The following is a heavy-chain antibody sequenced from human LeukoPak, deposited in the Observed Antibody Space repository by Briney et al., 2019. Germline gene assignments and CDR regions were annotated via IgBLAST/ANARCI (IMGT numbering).Heavy chain of an antibody. Sequence: GGSLRLSCAASGFTFSSYWMSWVRQAPGKGLEWVANIKQDGSEKYYVDSVKGRFTISRDNAKNTLYLQMNSLRVEDTAVYYCARDPSLRVTLDYWGQGTLVTVSS. D-gene: IGHD4-11*01. J-gene: IGHJ4*02. V-gene: IGHV3-7*01. CDR3: ARDPSLRVTLDY. CDR1: GFTFSSYW. CDR2: IKQDGSEK.